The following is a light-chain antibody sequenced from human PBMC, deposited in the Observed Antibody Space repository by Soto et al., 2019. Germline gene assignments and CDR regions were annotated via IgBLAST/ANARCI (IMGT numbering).Light chain of an antibody. Sequence: DIQMPQSPSSLSASVGDRVTITCRASQSISSYLHWYQQKPGKAPKLLIYAASSLQSGVPSRFSGSGSGTDFTLTISSLQPEDFATYYCHRSFSTPLPFGGGTKVEIK. CDR1: QSISSY. J-gene: IGKJ4*01. V-gene: IGKV1-39*01. CDR3: HRSFSTPLP. CDR2: AAS.